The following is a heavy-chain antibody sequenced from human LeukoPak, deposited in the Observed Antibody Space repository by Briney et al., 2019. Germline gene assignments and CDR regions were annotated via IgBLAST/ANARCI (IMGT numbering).Heavy chain of an antibody. CDR3: ARDHPDNFWSGYKNDAFDI. CDR1: GYSISSGYY. V-gene: IGHV4-38-2*02. D-gene: IGHD3-3*01. CDR2: IYHSGST. Sequence: PSETLSLTCTVSGYSISSGYYWGWIRQPPGKGLEWIGSIYHSGSTYYNPSLKSRVTISVDTSKNQFSLKLSSVTAADTAVYYCARDHPDNFWSGYKNDAFDIWGQGTMVTVSS. J-gene: IGHJ3*02.